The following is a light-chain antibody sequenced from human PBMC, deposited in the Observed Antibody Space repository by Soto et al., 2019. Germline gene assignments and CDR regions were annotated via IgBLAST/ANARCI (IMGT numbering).Light chain of an antibody. V-gene: IGLV2-8*01. CDR3: SSYAASDSFVV. Sequence: QSALTQPPSASGSPGQSVTISCTGTSSDVGGYNYVSWYQHHPDKAPKLIIYEVYKRPSGVPDRFSGSKSGNTASLTVSGLQAEDEAEYYRSSYAASDSFVVFGGGTKVTV. J-gene: IGLJ2*01. CDR1: SSDVGGYNY. CDR2: EVY.